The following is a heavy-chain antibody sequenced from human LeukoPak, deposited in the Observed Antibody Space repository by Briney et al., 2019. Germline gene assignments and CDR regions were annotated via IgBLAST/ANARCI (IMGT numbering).Heavy chain of an antibody. CDR1: GGTFSSYA. J-gene: IGHJ3*02. V-gene: IGHV1-69*04. Sequence: GASVKVSCKASGGTFSSYAISWVRQAPGQGLEWMGRIIPILGIANYAQKFQGRVTITADKSTSTAYMELSSLRSEDTAVYYCARPLNSLQWELLGGGDAFDIWGQGTMVTVSS. CDR3: ARPLNSLQWELLGGGDAFDI. D-gene: IGHD1-26*01. CDR2: IIPILGIA.